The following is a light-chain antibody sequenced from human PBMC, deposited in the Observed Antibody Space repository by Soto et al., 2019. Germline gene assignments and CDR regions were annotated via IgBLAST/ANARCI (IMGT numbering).Light chain of an antibody. CDR3: QQSYSTLALS. J-gene: IGKJ4*01. Sequence: DIQMTQSPSSLSASVGDRVTITCRASQTISNYLNWYQQKPGKAPSLLIYAASSLQSGVPSRFSGSGSGTDFTLTISSLQPEDFVTYYCQQSYSTLALSFGGGTKVELK. V-gene: IGKV1-39*01. CDR2: AAS. CDR1: QTISNY.